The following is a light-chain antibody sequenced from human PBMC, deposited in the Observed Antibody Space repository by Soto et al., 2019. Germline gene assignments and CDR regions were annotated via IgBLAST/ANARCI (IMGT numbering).Light chain of an antibody. J-gene: IGLJ3*02. CDR1: NIGDNT. CDR2: DNS. V-gene: IGLV3-21*02. CDR3: QVWDFSRDHVV. Sequence: SYELTQPPSVSVAPGQTAMISCRGDNIGDNTVHWYQQKSGQAPVLVVYDNSARPSGIPERFSASNSGNTATLTISRVDAGDEADYYCQVWDFSRDHVVFGGGTKLTVL.